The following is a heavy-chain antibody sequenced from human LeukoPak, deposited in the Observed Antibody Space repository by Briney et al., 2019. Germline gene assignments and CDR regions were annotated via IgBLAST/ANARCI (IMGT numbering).Heavy chain of an antibody. V-gene: IGHV3-7*01. CDR2: IKEDGSEK. CDR1: GFTFRNYW. Sequence: PGGSLRLSCAGSGFTFRNYWMNWVRQAPGKGLEWVANIKEDGSEKYYVDSVKGRFTVSRDNAKNSLYLQINSLRADDMAVYYCARGGPTVGTDYWGQGTLVTVSS. CDR3: ARGGPTVGTDY. J-gene: IGHJ4*02. D-gene: IGHD1-26*01.